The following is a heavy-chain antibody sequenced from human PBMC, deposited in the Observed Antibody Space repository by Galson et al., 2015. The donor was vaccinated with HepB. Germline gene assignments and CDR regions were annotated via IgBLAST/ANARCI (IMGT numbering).Heavy chain of an antibody. CDR3: VKVVTGTYYYDRGGAFDI. J-gene: IGHJ3*02. Sequence: SLRLSCAASGFTFSSYAMHWVRQAPGKGLEYVSAISSNGGSTYYADSVKGRFTISRDNSKNTLYLQMSSLRAEDTAVYYCVKVVTGTYYYDRGGAFDIWGQGTMVTVSS. CDR1: GFTFSSYA. CDR2: ISSNGGST. V-gene: IGHV3-64D*06. D-gene: IGHD3-22*01.